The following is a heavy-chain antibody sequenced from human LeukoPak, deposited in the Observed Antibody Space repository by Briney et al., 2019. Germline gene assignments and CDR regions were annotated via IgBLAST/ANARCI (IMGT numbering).Heavy chain of an antibody. CDR2: IYYSGST. J-gene: IGHJ4*02. D-gene: IGHD2/OR15-2a*01. CDR3: ARLPTLSRPSYFDY. Sequence: SETLSLTCTVSGGSISGYYWSWIRQPPGKGLEWIGYIYYSGSTNYKPSLKSRVTISVDTSKNQFSLKLSSVTAADTAVYYCARLPTLSRPSYFDYWGQGTLVTASS. V-gene: IGHV4-59*08. CDR1: GGSISGYY.